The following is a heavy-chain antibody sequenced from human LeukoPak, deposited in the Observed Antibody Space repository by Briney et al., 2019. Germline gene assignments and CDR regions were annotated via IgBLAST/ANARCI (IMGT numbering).Heavy chain of an antibody. D-gene: IGHD6-19*01. J-gene: IGHJ5*02. CDR2: VYNSGST. Sequence: MPSETLSLTCSVSGGSISIYYWSWIRQPPGKGLEWIGYVYNSGSTDYNPSLKSRVTISVDTSKNQFSLKVNSVTASDTAVYYCARGAVAGKMSWFDPWGQGTLVTVSS. V-gene: IGHV4-59*01. CDR1: GGSISIYY. CDR3: ARGAVAGKMSWFDP.